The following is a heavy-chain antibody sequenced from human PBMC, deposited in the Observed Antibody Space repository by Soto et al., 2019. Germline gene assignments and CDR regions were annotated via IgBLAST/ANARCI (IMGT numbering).Heavy chain of an antibody. CDR2: ISPYNGNT. CDR3: ARDEDYDSSAFNI. J-gene: IGHJ3*02. D-gene: IGHD3-3*01. V-gene: IGHV1-18*01. CDR1: GYTFNSYG. Sequence: ASVKVSCKASGYTFNSYGINWVRQAPGQGLEWMGWISPYNGNTNFAQKFQDRVTMTTDTSTSTAYMELRSLRSDDTAVYYCARDEDYDSSAFNIWGQGTMVTVSS.